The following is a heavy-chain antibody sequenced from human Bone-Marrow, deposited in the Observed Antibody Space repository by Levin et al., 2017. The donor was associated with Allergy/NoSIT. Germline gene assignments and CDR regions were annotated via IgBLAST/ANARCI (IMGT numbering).Heavy chain of an antibody. V-gene: IGHV1-69*01. Sequence: PGGSLRLSCKAAGGTFSNYAISWVRQAPGQGLDWMGGIIPIFGPPNYAPKFQGRVTITLDESRSTAYMEVTKLRMEDTAIYYCACGGLGARGCLDPWGQGTLVIVSS. J-gene: IGHJ5*02. D-gene: IGHD2-21*01. CDR2: IIPIFGPP. CDR3: ACGGLGARGCLDP. CDR1: GGTFSNYA.